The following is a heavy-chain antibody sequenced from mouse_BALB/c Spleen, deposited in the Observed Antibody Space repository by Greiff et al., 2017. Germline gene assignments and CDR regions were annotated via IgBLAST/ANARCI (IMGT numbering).Heavy chain of an antibody. D-gene: IGHD6-1*01. CDR2: IDPSDSET. V-gene: IGHV1S126*01. J-gene: IGHJ4*01. CDR3: ARCLALYYYAMDY. CDR1: GYSFTSYW. Sequence: QVQLKQSGPQLVRPGASVKISCKASGYSFTSYWMHWVKQRPGQGLEWIGMIDPSDSETRLNQKFKDKATLTVDKSSSTAYMQLSSPTSEDSAVYYCARCLALYYYAMDYWGQGTSVTVSS.